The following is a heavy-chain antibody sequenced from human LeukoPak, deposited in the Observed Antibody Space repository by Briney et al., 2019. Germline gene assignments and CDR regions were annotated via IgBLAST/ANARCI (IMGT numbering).Heavy chain of an antibody. CDR2: IYYSGST. V-gene: IGHV4-39*01. CDR3: ARRPSSSRDNWFDP. J-gene: IGHJ5*02. CDR1: GGSISSYY. Sequence: SETLSLTCAVSGGSISSYYWGWIRQPPGKGLEWIGSIYYSGSTYYNPSLKSRVTISVDTSKNQFSLKLSSVTAADTAVYYCARRPSSSRDNWFDPWGQGTLVTVSS. D-gene: IGHD6-13*01.